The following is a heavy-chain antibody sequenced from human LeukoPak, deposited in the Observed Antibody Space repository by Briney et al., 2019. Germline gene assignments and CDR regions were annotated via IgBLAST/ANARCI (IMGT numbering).Heavy chain of an antibody. CDR1: GYTFTSYD. CDR2: MNPNSGNT. D-gene: IGHD6-19*01. Sequence: ASVKVSCKASGYTFTSYDINWVRQATGQGLEWMGWMNPNSGNTGYAQKFQGRVTMTRNTSVSTAYMELSSLRSEDTAVYYCARGVQGLAYYYYYGMDVWGQGTTVTVSS. J-gene: IGHJ6*02. CDR3: ARGVQGLAYYYYYGMDV. V-gene: IGHV1-8*01.